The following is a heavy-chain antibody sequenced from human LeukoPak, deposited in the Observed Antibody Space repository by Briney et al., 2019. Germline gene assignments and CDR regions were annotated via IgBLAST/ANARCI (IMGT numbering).Heavy chain of an antibody. CDR3: AGSEVGAYFDY. CDR2: ISGSGGST. J-gene: IGHJ4*02. Sequence: GGSLRLSCTASGFTFSSYGMHWVRQAPGKGLEWVSAISGSGGSTYYADSVKGRFTISRDNSKNTLYLQMNSLRAEDTAVYYCAGSEVGAYFDYWGQGTLVTVSS. V-gene: IGHV3-23*01. D-gene: IGHD1-26*01. CDR1: GFTFSSYG.